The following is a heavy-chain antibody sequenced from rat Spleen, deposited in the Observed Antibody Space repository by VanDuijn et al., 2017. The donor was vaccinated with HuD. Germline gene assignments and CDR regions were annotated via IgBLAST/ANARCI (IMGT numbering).Heavy chain of an antibody. CDR2: IRTGGTNT. Sequence: EVQLVESGGGLVLPGRSLKLSCAASGFTFSNYDMAWVRQTPTKGLEWVASIRTGGTNTYYRGSVKGRFTISRDTAQNILYLQMNSPRSEDTATYYCTRGTYFRHWGQGVMVTVSS. CDR3: TRGTYFRH. D-gene: IGHD4-6*01. J-gene: IGHJ2*01. V-gene: IGHV5S13*01. CDR1: GFTFSNYD.